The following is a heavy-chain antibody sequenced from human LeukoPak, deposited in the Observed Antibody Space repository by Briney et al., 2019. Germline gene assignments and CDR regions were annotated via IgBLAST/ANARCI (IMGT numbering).Heavy chain of an antibody. Sequence: PGGSLRLSCVASGFIFGSNWMSWVRQAPGKGLEWVANIKQDGSEKNYVDSVKGRFTNSRDNAKNSLYLQMNSLRAEDTAVYYCARLRYSDYWGQGTLVTVSS. D-gene: IGHD2-21*01. J-gene: IGHJ4*02. CDR2: IKQDGSEK. CDR1: GFIFGSNW. V-gene: IGHV3-7*03. CDR3: ARLRYSDY.